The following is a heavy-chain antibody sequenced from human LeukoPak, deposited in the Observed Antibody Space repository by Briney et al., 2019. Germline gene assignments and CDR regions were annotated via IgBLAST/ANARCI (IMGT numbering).Heavy chain of an antibody. CDR2: ISGSGGST. CDR3: AKSMVRGVIRPDAFDI. J-gene: IGHJ3*02. V-gene: IGHV3-23*01. D-gene: IGHD3-10*01. Sequence: GGSLRLSCAASGFTFSSYWMSWVRQAPGKGLEWVSAISGSGGSTYYADSVKGRFTISRDNSKNTLYLQMNSLRAEDTAVYYCAKSMVRGVIRPDAFDIWGQGTMVTVSS. CDR1: GFTFSSYW.